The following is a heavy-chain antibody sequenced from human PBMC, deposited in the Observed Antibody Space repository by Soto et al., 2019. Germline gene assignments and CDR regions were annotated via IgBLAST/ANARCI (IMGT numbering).Heavy chain of an antibody. Sequence: GASVKVSCKASGYTFTGYGISWVRQAPGQGLEWMGWISAYNGSTSYAQKFQGRVTMTRDTSTSTVYMELSSLRSEDTAVYYCARSTDYGSGSYYAWGQGTLVTVSS. D-gene: IGHD3-10*01. J-gene: IGHJ5*02. CDR3: ARSTDYGSGSYYA. CDR2: ISAYNGST. CDR1: GYTFTGYG. V-gene: IGHV1-18*01.